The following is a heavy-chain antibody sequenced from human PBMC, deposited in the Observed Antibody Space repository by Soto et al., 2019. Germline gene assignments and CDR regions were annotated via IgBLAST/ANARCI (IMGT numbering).Heavy chain of an antibody. CDR1: GFTFSTYA. J-gene: IGHJ4*02. CDR2: ISSNGGST. D-gene: IGHD2-2*01. Sequence: PGGSLRLSCAASGFTFSTYAMHWVRQAPGKGLEYVSAISSNGGSTYYANSVKGRFTISRDNSKNTLYLQMGSLRAEDMAVYYCAREYCSSTSCLFDYWGQGTLVTVSS. CDR3: AREYCSSTSCLFDY. V-gene: IGHV3-64*01.